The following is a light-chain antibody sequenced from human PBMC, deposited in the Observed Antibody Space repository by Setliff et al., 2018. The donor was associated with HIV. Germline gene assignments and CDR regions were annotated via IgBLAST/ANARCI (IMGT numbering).Light chain of an antibody. Sequence: KRVTISCTGSSSNIGAGYDVHWYQQLPGTAPKLLIYGNNNRPSGVPDRFSGSKSGTSASLAITGLQAEDEADYYCQSYDSSLSGSHVFGPGTKVTVL. CDR2: GNN. CDR1: SSNIGAGYD. V-gene: IGLV1-40*01. J-gene: IGLJ1*01. CDR3: QSYDSSLSGSHV.